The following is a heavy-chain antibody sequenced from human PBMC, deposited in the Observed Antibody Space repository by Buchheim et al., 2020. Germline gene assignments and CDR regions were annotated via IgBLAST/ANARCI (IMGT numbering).Heavy chain of an antibody. CDR1: GYTFTSYA. CDR2: INTNTGNP. V-gene: IGHV7-4-1*02. CDR3: AREQKDIVVVPAAKVAKPYYYYGMDV. Sequence: QVQLVQSGSELKKPGASVKVSCKASGYTFTSYAMNWVRQAPGQGLEWMGWINTNTGNPTYAQGFTGRFVFSLDTSVSTAYLQISSLKAEDTAVYYCAREQKDIVVVPAAKVAKPYYYYGMDVWGQGTT. D-gene: IGHD2-2*01. J-gene: IGHJ6*02.